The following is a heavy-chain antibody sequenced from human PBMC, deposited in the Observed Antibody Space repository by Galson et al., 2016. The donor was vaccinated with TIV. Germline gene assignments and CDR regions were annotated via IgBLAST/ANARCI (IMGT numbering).Heavy chain of an antibody. CDR3: ARVGCSGDVSYSGWSH. V-gene: IGHV5-51*01. Sequence: QSGAEVKKPGESLKISCKGSGYIFTNYWIAWVRQMPGKGLEWMGVIYPGDSDSRYSPSFQGQVTISADKSISTAYLQWSSLKTSDTAMYYCARVGCSGDVSYSGWSHWGQGTLVTVSS. CDR1: GYIFTNYW. J-gene: IGHJ4*02. CDR2: IYPGDSDS. D-gene: IGHD2-15*01.